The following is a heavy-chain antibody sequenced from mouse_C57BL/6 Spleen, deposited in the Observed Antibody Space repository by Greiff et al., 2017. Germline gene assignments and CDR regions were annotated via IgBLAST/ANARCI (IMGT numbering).Heavy chain of an antibody. J-gene: IGHJ1*03. V-gene: IGHV1-75*01. CDR3: ARGGSRYWYFDV. Sequence: QVQLQQSGAELVKPGASVKLSCKASGYTFTSYWMHWVKQRPGRGLEWIGRIFPGSGSTYYNEKFKGKATLTVDKSSSTAYMLLSSLTSEDSAVYFCARGGSRYWYFDVWGTGTTVTVSS. CDR1: GYTFTSYW. CDR2: IFPGSGST. D-gene: IGHD1-1*01.